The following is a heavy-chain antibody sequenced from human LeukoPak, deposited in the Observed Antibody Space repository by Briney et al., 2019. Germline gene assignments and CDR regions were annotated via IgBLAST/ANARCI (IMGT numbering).Heavy chain of an antibody. J-gene: IGHJ5*02. CDR3: AKNSIVVLPAATGDDNWFDP. V-gene: IGHV3-23*01. CDR1: GFTFSSYA. D-gene: IGHD2-2*01. CDR2: ISGSGGST. Sequence: GGSLRLSCAASGFTFSSYAMSWVRQAPGKGLEWVSAISGSGGSTYYADSVKGRFTISRDNSKNTLYLQMNSLRAEDTAVYYCAKNSIVVLPAATGDDNWFDPWGQGTLVTVSS.